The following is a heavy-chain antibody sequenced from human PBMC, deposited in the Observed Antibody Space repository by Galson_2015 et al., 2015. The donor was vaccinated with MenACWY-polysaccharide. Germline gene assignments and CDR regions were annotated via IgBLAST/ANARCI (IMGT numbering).Heavy chain of an antibody. D-gene: IGHD3-3*01. Sequence: SLRLSCAASGFTFSSYAMSWVRQAPGKGLEWVSAISGSGGSTYYADSVKGRFTISRDNSKNTLYLQMNSLRAEDTAVYYCAKDLPSPPITIFGVVPCMDVWGQGTTVTVSS. V-gene: IGHV3-23*01. CDR3: AKDLPSPPITIFGVVPCMDV. CDR1: GFTFSSYA. CDR2: ISGSGGST. J-gene: IGHJ6*02.